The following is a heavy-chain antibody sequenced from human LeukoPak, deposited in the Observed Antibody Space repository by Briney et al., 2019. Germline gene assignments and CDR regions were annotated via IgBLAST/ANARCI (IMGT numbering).Heavy chain of an antibody. V-gene: IGHV3-30*04. D-gene: IGHD3-16*01. CDR1: GFTFSSYA. Sequence: GGSLRLSCAASGFTFSSYAMHWVRQAPGKGLEWVAVISYDGSDKYYADSVKGRFTISRDNSKNTLYLQMNSLRAEDTAVYNCARATRGDKFDYWGQGTLVTVSS. CDR3: ARATRGDKFDY. CDR2: ISYDGSDK. J-gene: IGHJ4*02.